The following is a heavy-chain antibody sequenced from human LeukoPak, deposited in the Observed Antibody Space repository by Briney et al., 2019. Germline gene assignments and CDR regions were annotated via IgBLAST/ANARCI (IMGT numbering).Heavy chain of an antibody. CDR1: GFTFSDYY. CDR2: ISSSGSTI. J-gene: IGHJ4*02. D-gene: IGHD6-19*01. Sequence: GGSLRLSCAASGFTFSDYYMSWIRQAPGKGLEWVSYISSSGSTIYYADSVKGRFTISRDNSKNTLYLQMNSLRAEDTAVYYCAKEMIAVAGLDYWGQGTLVTVSS. CDR3: AKEMIAVAGLDY. V-gene: IGHV3-11*01.